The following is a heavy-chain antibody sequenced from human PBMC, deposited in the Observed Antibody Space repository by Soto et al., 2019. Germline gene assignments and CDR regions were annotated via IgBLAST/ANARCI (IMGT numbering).Heavy chain of an antibody. CDR2: ISYDGSNK. J-gene: IGHJ6*02. CDR1: GFTFSSYG. D-gene: IGHD1-1*01. V-gene: IGHV3-30*18. Sequence: PGGSLRLSCAASGFTFSSYGMHWVRQAPGKXLEWVAVISYDGSNKYYADSVKGRFTISRDNSKNTLYLLMNSLRAEETAVYYCAKEALKLERRPSVGGVMAVCVQGTTVTVSS. CDR3: AKEALKLERRPSVGGVMAV.